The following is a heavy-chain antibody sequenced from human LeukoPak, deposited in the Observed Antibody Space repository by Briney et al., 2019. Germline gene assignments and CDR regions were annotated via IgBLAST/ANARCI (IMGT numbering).Heavy chain of an antibody. J-gene: IGHJ4*02. CDR1: GFTFSSYW. V-gene: IGHV3-7*01. Sequence: GGSLRLSCAASGFTFSSYWMSWVRQAPGKGLEWVANIKQDGSEKYYVDSVKGRFTISRDNAKNSLYLQMNSLRAEDTAVYYCAREGAPRITLFGVGPFDYWGQGILVTVSS. D-gene: IGHD3-3*01. CDR2: IKQDGSEK. CDR3: AREGAPRITLFGVGPFDY.